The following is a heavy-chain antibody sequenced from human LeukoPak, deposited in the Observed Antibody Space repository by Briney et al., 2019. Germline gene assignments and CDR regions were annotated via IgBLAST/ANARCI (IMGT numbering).Heavy chain of an antibody. CDR2: ISGSGGTT. J-gene: IGHJ4*02. CDR3: ATYYSSYQRL. V-gene: IGHV3-23*01. CDR1: GFTFSSYA. D-gene: IGHD6-19*01. Sequence: GGSLRLSCAASGFTFSSYAMSWVRQAPGKGLEWVSAISGSGGTTYYADSVKGRFTISRDNSKNTLYLQMDSLRAEDSAVYYCATYYSSYQRLWGQGTLVTVSS.